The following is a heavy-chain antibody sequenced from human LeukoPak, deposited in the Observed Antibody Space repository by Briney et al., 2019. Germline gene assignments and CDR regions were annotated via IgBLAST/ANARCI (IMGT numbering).Heavy chain of an antibody. CDR1: VGTFSGYY. V-gene: IGHV4-34*01. CDR2: INHSGST. D-gene: IGHD3-10*01. CDR3: ARGASMVRGVRDFDY. J-gene: IGHJ4*02. Sequence: SETVYLTCAVYVGTFSGYYWSWIRQPPWKGLEWIGEINHSGSTNYNPSLKSRVTISVDTSKNQFSLKLSSVTAADTAVYYCARGASMVRGVRDFDYWGQGTLVTVSS.